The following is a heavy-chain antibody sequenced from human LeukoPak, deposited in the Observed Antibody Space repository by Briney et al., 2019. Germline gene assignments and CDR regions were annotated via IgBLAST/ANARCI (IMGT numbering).Heavy chain of an antibody. Sequence: SETLSLTCTVSGGSVSSYFWNWMRQVPGKGLEWIGDIYHSGSTNYNPTLKSRVTMSVDTSKNQVSLRLSSVTAADTAVYYCARQGSGGRSFDVWGQGTMVTVSS. V-gene: IGHV4-59*08. CDR1: GGSVSSYF. D-gene: IGHD1-26*01. J-gene: IGHJ3*01. CDR3: ARQGSGGRSFDV. CDR2: IYHSGST.